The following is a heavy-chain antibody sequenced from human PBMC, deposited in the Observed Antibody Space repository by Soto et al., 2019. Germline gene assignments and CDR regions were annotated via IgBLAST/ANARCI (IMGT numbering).Heavy chain of an antibody. CDR2: IRSKANNYET. D-gene: IGHD4-17*01. V-gene: IGHV3-73*01. CDR1: GFTFSGSA. J-gene: IGHJ4*02. CDR3: TRGYGDYVRDY. Sequence: EVQLVESGGGLVQPGESLKLSCAVSGFTFSGSAMHWVRQASGKGLEWVGRIRSKANNYETAYAASVKGRFTISRDDSKNTAYLQMNSLKSEDTAVYYCTRGYGDYVRDYWGQGTLVTVSS.